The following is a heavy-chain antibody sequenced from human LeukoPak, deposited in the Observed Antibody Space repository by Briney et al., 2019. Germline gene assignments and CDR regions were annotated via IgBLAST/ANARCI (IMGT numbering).Heavy chain of an antibody. CDR1: GVSISSYY. CDR3: ARGPWDSSGRIPRHDAFDI. Sequence: SETLSLTCTVSGVSISSYYWSWIRQPPGKGLEWIGYIYYSGSTNYNPSLKSRVTISVDTSKNQFSLKLSSVTAADTAVYYCARGPWDSSGRIPRHDAFDIWGQGTMVTVSS. CDR2: IYYSGST. D-gene: IGHD3-22*01. J-gene: IGHJ3*02. V-gene: IGHV4-59*01.